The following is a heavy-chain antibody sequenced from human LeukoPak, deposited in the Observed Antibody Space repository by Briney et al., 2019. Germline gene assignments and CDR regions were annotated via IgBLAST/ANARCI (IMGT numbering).Heavy chain of an antibody. J-gene: IGHJ3*02. Sequence: GGSLRLSCAASGFTLSSYSMNWVRQAPGKGLKWVSYISSRSFSIYYADSVKGRFTISRDNAKNSLYLQMNSLRAEDTAVYYCAREHGETTFDASDIWGQGTMVTVSS. V-gene: IGHV3-48*01. CDR3: AREHGETTFDASDI. CDR1: GFTLSSYS. D-gene: IGHD1-7*01. CDR2: ISSRSFSI.